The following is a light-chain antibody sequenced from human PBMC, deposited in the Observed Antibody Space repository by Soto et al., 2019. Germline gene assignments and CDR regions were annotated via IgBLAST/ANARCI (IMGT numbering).Light chain of an antibody. V-gene: IGKV1-5*01. CDR1: QSISSW. CDR3: QQYNSYVYT. CDR2: DAS. Sequence: DIQMTQSPSTLSASVGDRVTITCRASQSISSWLAWYQQKPGKAPKILIYDASSLESGVPSRFSGSGSGTEFTLTISSLQPDDFATYYCQQYNSYVYTFGQGTKLEIK. J-gene: IGKJ2*01.